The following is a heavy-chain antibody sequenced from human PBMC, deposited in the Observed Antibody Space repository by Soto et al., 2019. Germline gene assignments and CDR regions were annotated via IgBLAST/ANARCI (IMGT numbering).Heavy chain of an antibody. CDR2: ILPIFARA. D-gene: IGHD2-2*01. CDR3: AGRCDSTTCLGHFDY. J-gene: IGHJ4*02. Sequence: QVQLVQSGAEVKKPGSSVKVSCKASGGTFNNYVVNWVRQAPGQGLEWMGGILPIFARANYAQKFQGRVTITADKSTSTAYMELTSLRSEDTAVYYCAGRCDSTTCLGHFDYWGQGTLVTVAS. CDR1: GGTFNNYV. V-gene: IGHV1-69*06.